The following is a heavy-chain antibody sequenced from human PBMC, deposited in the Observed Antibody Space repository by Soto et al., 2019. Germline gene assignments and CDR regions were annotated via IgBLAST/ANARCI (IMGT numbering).Heavy chain of an antibody. J-gene: IGHJ4*02. Sequence: QVQLVQSGAEVKKPGASVKVSCKASGYTFTSYGISWVRQAPGQGLEWMAWISAYNGNTNYAQKLEGRVTMTTDTSTSTAYTELRSLRSDDTAVYYCARVIAAAADFDYWGQGTLVTVSS. D-gene: IGHD6-13*01. CDR2: ISAYNGNT. V-gene: IGHV1-18*01. CDR3: ARVIAAAADFDY. CDR1: GYTFTSYG.